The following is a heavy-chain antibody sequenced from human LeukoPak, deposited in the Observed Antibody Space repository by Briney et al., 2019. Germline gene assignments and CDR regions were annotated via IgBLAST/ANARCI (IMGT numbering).Heavy chain of an antibody. CDR1: GFTFDNYA. CDR2: ISWNSDSV. J-gene: IGHJ3*02. CDR3: AKDMSGYFGSGSKALDI. Sequence: GGSLRLSCAASGFTFDNYAMHWVRQAPGKGLEWVSVISWNSDSVGYADSVKGRFTISRDNAKNSLYLQMNSLRAEDMALYYCAKDMSGYFGSGSKALDIWGQGTMVTVSS. D-gene: IGHD3-10*01. V-gene: IGHV3-9*03.